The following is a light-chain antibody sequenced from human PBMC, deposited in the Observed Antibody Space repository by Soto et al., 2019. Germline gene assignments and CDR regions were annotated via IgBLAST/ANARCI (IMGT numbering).Light chain of an antibody. J-gene: IGLJ2*01. CDR3: SSYTTSSTVV. Sequence: HSALTQPASVSGSPGQSITISCTGTSSDVGGYNYVSWFQQHPGKAPNLMIYDVYRRPSGVSYRFSGSKSGNTASLTISGLQAEDEADYYCSSYTTSSTVVFGGGTKVTVL. CDR1: SSDVGGYNY. V-gene: IGLV2-14*01. CDR2: DVY.